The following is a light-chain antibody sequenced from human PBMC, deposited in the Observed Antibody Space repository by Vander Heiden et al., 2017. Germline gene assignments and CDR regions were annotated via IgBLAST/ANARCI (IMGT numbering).Light chain of an antibody. Sequence: DNQITQSPSSLSASVGDRVTITCQASQDINNYLNWYQQKPGKAPPLPHSDSTKFATVPPTIISGSASATDSPFTISLLPPDDIATYCCQQYDNLPYTFGQGTKLEIK. V-gene: IGKV1-33*01. CDR3: QQYDNLPYT. J-gene: IGKJ2*01. CDR1: QDINNY. CDR2: DST.